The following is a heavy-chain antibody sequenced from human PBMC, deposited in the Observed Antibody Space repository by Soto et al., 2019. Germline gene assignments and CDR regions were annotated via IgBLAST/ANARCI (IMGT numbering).Heavy chain of an antibody. CDR2: IYYSGST. D-gene: IGHD3-16*01. CDR3: ARDGDGGRDGYNGFDY. CDR1: GGSVSSGSYY. J-gene: IGHJ4*02. V-gene: IGHV4-61*01. Sequence: PSETLSLTCTVSGGSVSSGSYYWSWIRQPPGKGLEWIGYIYYSGSTNYNPSLKSRVTISVDTSKNQFSLKLSSVTAADTAVYYCARDGDGGRDGYNGFDYWGQGTLVTVSS.